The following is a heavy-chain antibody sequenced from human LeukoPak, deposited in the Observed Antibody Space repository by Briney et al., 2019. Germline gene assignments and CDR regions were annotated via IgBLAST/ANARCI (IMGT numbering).Heavy chain of an antibody. CDR2: INHSGST. J-gene: IGHJ6*03. V-gene: IGHV4-34*01. CDR1: GGSFSGYY. Sequence: SETLSLTCAVYGGSFSGYYWSWIRQPPGKGLEWIGEINHSGSTNYNPSLKSRVTISVDTSKNQFSLKLSSVTAADTAVYYCARPHMDVWGKGTTVTVSS. CDR3: ARPHMDV.